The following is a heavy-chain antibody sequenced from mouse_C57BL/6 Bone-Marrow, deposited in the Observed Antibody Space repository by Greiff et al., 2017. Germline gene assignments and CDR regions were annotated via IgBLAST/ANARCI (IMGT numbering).Heavy chain of an antibody. Sequence: QVQLQQPGAELVRPGSSVKLSCKASGYTFTSYWMHWVKQRPIQGLEWIGNIDPSDSETHYNQKFKDKATLTVDKSSSTAYMQLSSLTSEGSAVYYCARGDYYGSSFYWYFDVWGTGTTVTVSS. CDR2: IDPSDSET. V-gene: IGHV1-52*01. CDR1: GYTFTSYW. D-gene: IGHD1-1*01. CDR3: ARGDYYGSSFYWYFDV. J-gene: IGHJ1*03.